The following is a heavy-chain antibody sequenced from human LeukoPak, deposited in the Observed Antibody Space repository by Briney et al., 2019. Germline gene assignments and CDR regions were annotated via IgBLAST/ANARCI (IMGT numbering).Heavy chain of an antibody. D-gene: IGHD5-12*01. Sequence: GGSLRLSCAASGFTFSSYSMNWVRQAPGKGLEWVSSISSSSSYIYYADSVKGRFTISRDNAKNSLYLQMNSLRAEDTAVYYCARDLRGYSGYDYPGYYVDYWGQGPLVTVSS. CDR3: ARDLRGYSGYDYPGYYVDY. CDR2: ISSSSSYI. V-gene: IGHV3-21*01. J-gene: IGHJ4*02. CDR1: GFTFSSYS.